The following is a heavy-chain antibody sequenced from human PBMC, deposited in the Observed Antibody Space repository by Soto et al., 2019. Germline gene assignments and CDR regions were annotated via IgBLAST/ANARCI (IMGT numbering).Heavy chain of an antibody. CDR1: AFSLSRYW. CDR2: LSSDGFGA. J-gene: IGHJ4*02. V-gene: IGHV3-74*03. CDR3: ARDLGGPDY. D-gene: IGHD3-16*01. Sequence: GGSLRLSCAASAFSLSRYWMHWARQAPGRGLWWGSRLSSDGFGAAYADSVKGRFFISRDIARNTLFLQMNSLRADDTAVYYCARDLGGPDYWGQGTSVTVSS.